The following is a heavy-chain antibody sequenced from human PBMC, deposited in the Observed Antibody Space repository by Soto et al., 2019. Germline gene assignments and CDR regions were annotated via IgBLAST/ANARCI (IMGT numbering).Heavy chain of an antibody. Sequence: PSETLSLTCTVSGGSVSSGSYYWSWIRQPPGKGLEWIGYIYYSGSTNYNPSLKSRVTISVDTSKNQFSLKLSSVTAADMAVYYCERSSWGTGYSSGWSVDYWGQGTLVTVSS. CDR1: GGSVSSGSYY. CDR2: IYYSGST. D-gene: IGHD6-19*01. V-gene: IGHV4-61*01. J-gene: IGHJ4*02. CDR3: ERSSWGTGYSSGWSVDY.